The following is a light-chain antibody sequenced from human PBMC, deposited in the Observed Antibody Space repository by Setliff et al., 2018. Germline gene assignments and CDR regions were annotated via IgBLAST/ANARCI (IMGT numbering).Light chain of an antibody. J-gene: IGLJ1*01. CDR2: GST. Sequence: QSVLTQPPSVSGAPGQRVTISCTGSSSNIGAGYDVHWYQQLPGTAPKLLIYGSTNRPSGVPDRFSGSKSGTSAPLAISGLQSEDEADYYCAAWDDSLNGPVFGTGTKVTVL. CDR1: SSNIGAGYD. CDR3: AAWDDSLNGPV. V-gene: IGLV1-40*01.